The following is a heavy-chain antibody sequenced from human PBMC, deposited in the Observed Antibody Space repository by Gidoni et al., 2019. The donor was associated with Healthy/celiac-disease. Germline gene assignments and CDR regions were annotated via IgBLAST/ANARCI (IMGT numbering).Heavy chain of an antibody. Sequence: QVQLVQSGAEVKKPGASVKVSCKASGYTFTGYYMHWVRQAPGQGLEWMGRINPNSGGTNYAQKFQGRVTMTRDTSISTAYMELSRLRSDDTAVYYCARDRPRWCSSTSCSPRGYYYYYMDVWGKGTTVTVSS. CDR2: INPNSGGT. D-gene: IGHD2-2*01. CDR1: GYTFTGYY. CDR3: ARDRPRWCSSTSCSPRGYYYYYMDV. J-gene: IGHJ6*03. V-gene: IGHV1-2*06.